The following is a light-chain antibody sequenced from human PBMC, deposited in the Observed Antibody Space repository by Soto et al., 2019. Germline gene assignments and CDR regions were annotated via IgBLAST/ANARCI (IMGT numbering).Light chain of an antibody. J-gene: IGKJ1*01. CDR1: QSVSSSY. CDR3: QQYGSSPWK. Sequence: EIVLTQSPGTLSLSPGERATLSCRASQSVSSSYLAWYQQKPGQAPRLLIYGASSRATGTPDRLSGSGSGTDFTLTISRLEPEDFAVYYCQQYGSSPWKFGQGTKVEIK. V-gene: IGKV3-20*01. CDR2: GAS.